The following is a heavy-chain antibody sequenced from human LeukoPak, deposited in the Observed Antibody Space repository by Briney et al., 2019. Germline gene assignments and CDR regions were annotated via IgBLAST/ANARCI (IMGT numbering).Heavy chain of an antibody. D-gene: IGHD1-26*01. Sequence: GGSLGLSCAASGFTFGRYAMSWVRQAPGKGLEWVSAISGSGGSTYYTESVKGRFTISRDNSKNTLFLQANSLRAEDTAVYFCAIRTGRGTFDYWGQGTLVTVSS. V-gene: IGHV3-23*01. CDR2: ISGSGGST. CDR1: GFTFGRYA. CDR3: AIRTGRGTFDY. J-gene: IGHJ4*02.